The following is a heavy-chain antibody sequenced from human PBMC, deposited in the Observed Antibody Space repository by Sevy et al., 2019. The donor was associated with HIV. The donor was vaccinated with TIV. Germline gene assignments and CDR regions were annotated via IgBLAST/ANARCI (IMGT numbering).Heavy chain of an antibody. J-gene: IGHJ4*02. CDR2: INSDGSST. Sequence: GGSLRLSCAASGFTFSSYWMHWVRQAPGKGLVWVSRINSDGSSTSYADSVKGRFTISRDNAKNTLYLQMNSLRAEDTAVYYCARWSNNWSYDVGVTGIDYWGQGTLVTVSS. CDR1: GFTFSSYW. CDR3: ARWSNNWSYDVGVTGIDY. D-gene: IGHD1-20*01. V-gene: IGHV3-74*01.